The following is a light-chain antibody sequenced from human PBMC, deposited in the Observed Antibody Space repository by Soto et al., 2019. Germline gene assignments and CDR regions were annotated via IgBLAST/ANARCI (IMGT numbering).Light chain of an antibody. J-gene: IGKJ2*01. CDR3: QQYGYSAYT. Sequence: EIMLTQSPGTLSLSPGERVTLSCWASRSVSSRFLAWYQQKPGQAPRVLIYGASSRATGIPDRFSGSGSGSDFTLTISRLEPEDFGVYYFQQYGYSAYTFGQGTKLEIK. CDR2: GAS. V-gene: IGKV3-20*01. CDR1: RSVSSRF.